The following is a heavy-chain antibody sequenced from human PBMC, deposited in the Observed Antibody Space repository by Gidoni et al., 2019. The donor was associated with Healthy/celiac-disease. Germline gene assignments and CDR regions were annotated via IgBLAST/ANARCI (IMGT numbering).Heavy chain of an antibody. CDR1: GFIFDDYG. D-gene: IGHD6-13*01. Sequence: VQLVESGGGVVRPGGSLRLPCAASGFIFDDYGMSWVRQAPGKGLEWVSGINWNGGSTGYADSVKGRFTISRDNAKNSLYLQMNSLRAEDTALYHCARSIFMAAGGDAFDIWGQGTMVTVSS. J-gene: IGHJ3*02. CDR3: ARSIFMAAGGDAFDI. V-gene: IGHV3-20*01. CDR2: INWNGGST.